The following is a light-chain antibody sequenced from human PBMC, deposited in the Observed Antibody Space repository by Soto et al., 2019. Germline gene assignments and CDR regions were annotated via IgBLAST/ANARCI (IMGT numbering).Light chain of an antibody. J-gene: IGKJ2*01. Sequence: EIVLTQSPATLSLSPGEGATLSCRASQSIDRYLAWYQQKPGQTPRLLIYDASTRATGIPARFSGGGSGTDFSLTISSLEPEDFAVYYCQQSSNWGPFTFGQGTKLEMK. V-gene: IGKV3-11*01. CDR2: DAS. CDR1: QSIDRY. CDR3: QQSSNWGPFT.